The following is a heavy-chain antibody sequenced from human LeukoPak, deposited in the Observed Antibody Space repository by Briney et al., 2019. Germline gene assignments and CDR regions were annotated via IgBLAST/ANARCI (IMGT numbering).Heavy chain of an antibody. CDR2: ISYDGSDK. CDR3: ARVVYYYYGMDV. CDR1: GFTFSSYA. Sequence: GGSLRLSCAASGFTFSSYAMHWVRQAPGKGLEWVAVISYDGSDKNYADSVKGPFTISRDNSKSTLYLQMNGLRAEDTAVYYCARVVYYYYGMDVWGQGTTVTVSS. V-gene: IGHV3-30-3*01. J-gene: IGHJ6*02. D-gene: IGHD1-26*01.